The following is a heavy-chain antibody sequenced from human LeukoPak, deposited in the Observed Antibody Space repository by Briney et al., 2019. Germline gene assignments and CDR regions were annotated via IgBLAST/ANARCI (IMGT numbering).Heavy chain of an antibody. CDR2: IKSKTDGGTT. D-gene: IGHD3-10*01. J-gene: IGHJ4*02. CDR3: VRGVRYFDY. Sequence: PGGSLRLSCAASGFTFSTYGMSWVRQAPGKGLEWVGRIKSKTDGGTTDYAAPVKGRFTISRDDSKNTLYLQMNSPKTEDTAVYYCVRGVRYFDYWGQGTLVTVSS. CDR1: GFTFSTYG. V-gene: IGHV3-15*01.